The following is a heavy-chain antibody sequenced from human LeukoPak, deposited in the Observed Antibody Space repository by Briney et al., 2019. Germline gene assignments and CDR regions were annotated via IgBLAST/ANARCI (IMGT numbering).Heavy chain of an antibody. CDR3: ARDLFAGSTGTVDY. V-gene: IGHV4-59*01. D-gene: IGHD1-1*01. J-gene: IGHJ4*02. CDR1: GGSISNYS. CDR2: ISYSGST. Sequence: PSETLSLTCSVSGGSISNYSWSCIRQPPGKGLEWIGYISYSGSTNYNPSLKTRVTISVDTSKIQFSLKLSSVTAADTAVYYCARDLFAGSTGTVDYWGQGTLVTVSS.